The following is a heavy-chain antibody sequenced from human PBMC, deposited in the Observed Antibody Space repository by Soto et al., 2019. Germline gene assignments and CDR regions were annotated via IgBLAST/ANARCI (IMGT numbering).Heavy chain of an antibody. J-gene: IGHJ4*02. CDR3: ASHVGSGYSDY. CDR2: IYTSGNT. D-gene: IGHD2-15*01. CDR1: GASISDYY. V-gene: IGHV4-59*13. Sequence: QVQLQESGPGLVKPSETLSLTCNVSGASISDYYWSWIRQHPGKGLEWIGYIYTSGNTNYNPSLKRRVTISVDTSKNQFSLKLRSLTAADTAVYYFASHVGSGYSDYWGQETRVPVSS.